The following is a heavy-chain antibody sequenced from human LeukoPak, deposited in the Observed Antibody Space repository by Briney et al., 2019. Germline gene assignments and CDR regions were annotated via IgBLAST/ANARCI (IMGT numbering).Heavy chain of an antibody. Sequence: GGSLRLSCAASGFTFSNYEMNWVRQAPGKGLEWVSYISGSGSTIYYADSVKGRFTISRDNAKDSLYLQMNSLRGEDAAVYYCARDQPGYYYDSSGYRVGDAFDIWGQGTMVTVSS. V-gene: IGHV3-48*03. CDR3: ARDQPGYYYDSSGYRVGDAFDI. CDR2: ISGSGSTI. D-gene: IGHD3-22*01. CDR1: GFTFSNYE. J-gene: IGHJ3*02.